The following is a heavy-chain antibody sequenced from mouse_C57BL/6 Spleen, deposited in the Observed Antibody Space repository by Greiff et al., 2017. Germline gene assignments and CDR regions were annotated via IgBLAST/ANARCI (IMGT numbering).Heavy chain of an antibody. V-gene: IGHV1-50*01. CDR2: IDPSAGYT. CDR3: ARRVVGSMDY. CDR1: GYTFTRYW. D-gene: IGHD1-1*01. Sequence: QVQLQQPGAELVKPGASVKLSCKASGYTFTRYWMQWVKQRPGQGLEWIGEIDPSAGYTNYNQKFKGKATLTVDTSSSTAYLQLSSLTSEDSAVYYCARRVVGSMDYWGQGTSVTVSS. J-gene: IGHJ4*01.